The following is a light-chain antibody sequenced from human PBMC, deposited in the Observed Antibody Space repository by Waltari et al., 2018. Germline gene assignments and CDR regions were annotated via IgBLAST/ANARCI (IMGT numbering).Light chain of an antibody. CDR3: AIWDSSLNAIV. V-gene: IGLV1-51*01. CDR2: DNN. Sequence: QSVLTQPPSVAAAPGQKVTISCSGTNSNIGNNYVAWYQQRPGTAPKLLIYDNNKRPSGIPDRFSGSKSGRTATLAISELQTGDEADYSCAIWDSSLNAIVFGGGTKLTVL. J-gene: IGLJ3*02. CDR1: NSNIGNNY.